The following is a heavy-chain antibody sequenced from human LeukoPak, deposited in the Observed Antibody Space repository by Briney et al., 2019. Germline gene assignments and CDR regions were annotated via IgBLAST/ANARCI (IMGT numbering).Heavy chain of an antibody. Sequence: SETLSLTCTVSGGSISSYYWSWIRQPPGKGLEWIGYIYYSGSTNYNPSLKSRVTISVDTSKNQFSLKLSSVTAADTAVYYCARGGSRYCSGGSCYSTAMVPFDYWGQGTLVTVSS. CDR3: ARGGSRYCSGGSCYSTAMVPFDY. V-gene: IGHV4-59*01. D-gene: IGHD2-15*01. CDR1: GGSISSYY. CDR2: IYYSGST. J-gene: IGHJ4*02.